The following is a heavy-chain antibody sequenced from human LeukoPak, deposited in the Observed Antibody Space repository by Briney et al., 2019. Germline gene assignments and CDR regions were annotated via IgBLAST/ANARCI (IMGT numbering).Heavy chain of an antibody. CDR2: IYTSGST. CDR3: ARVETSYYGSGTYKDWFDP. CDR1: GGSISSYY. V-gene: IGHV4-4*09. D-gene: IGHD3-10*01. J-gene: IGHJ5*02. Sequence: KPSETLSLTCTVSGGSISSYYWSWIRQPPGKGLEWIGYIYTSGSTNYNPSLKSRVTISVDTSKNQFSLRLSSVTAADTAVYYCARVETSYYGSGTYKDWFDPWGLGTLVIVSS.